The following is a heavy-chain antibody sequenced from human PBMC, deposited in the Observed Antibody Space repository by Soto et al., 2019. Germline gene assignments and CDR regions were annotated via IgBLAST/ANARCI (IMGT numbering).Heavy chain of an antibody. D-gene: IGHD3-22*01. V-gene: IGHV4-59*01. CDR1: GGSISSYW. CDR3: ARVPDSSGYYYDY. J-gene: IGHJ4*02. Sequence: SETLSLTCTVSGGSISSYWWSWIRQPPGKGLEWIGYIYYSGSTNYNPSLKSRVTISVDTSKNQFSLKLSSVTAADTAVYYCARVPDSSGYYYDYWGQGTLVTVSS. CDR2: IYYSGST.